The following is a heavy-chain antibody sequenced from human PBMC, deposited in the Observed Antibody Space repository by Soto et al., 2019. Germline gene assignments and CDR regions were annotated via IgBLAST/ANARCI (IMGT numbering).Heavy chain of an antibody. CDR1: GYTFTSYA. CDR2: INAGNGNT. D-gene: IGHD3-10*01. Sequence: GASVKVSCKASGYTFTSYAMHWVRQAPGQRLEWMGWINAGNGNTKYSQKFQGRVTITRDTSASTAYMELSSLRSEDTAVYYCAGRRSHYYGSGSYHHAPFDPWGQGTLVTVSS. V-gene: IGHV1-3*01. J-gene: IGHJ5*02. CDR3: AGRRSHYYGSGSYHHAPFDP.